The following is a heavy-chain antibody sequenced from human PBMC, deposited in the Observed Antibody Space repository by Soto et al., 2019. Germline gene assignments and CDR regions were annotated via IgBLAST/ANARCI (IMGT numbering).Heavy chain of an antibody. CDR2: IKSKTDGGTA. Sequence: GGSLRLSCVASGFNLSHPWMTWVRQAAGKGLEWVGRIKSKTDGGTADYAEPVKGRATISRDDSKNTVYLQMNSLKNEDTAVYYCTTGIYYDILTGYHNVAYWGQGALVTVSS. D-gene: IGHD3-9*01. CDR3: TTGIYYDILTGYHNVAY. V-gene: IGHV3-15*01. J-gene: IGHJ4*02. CDR1: GFNLSHPW.